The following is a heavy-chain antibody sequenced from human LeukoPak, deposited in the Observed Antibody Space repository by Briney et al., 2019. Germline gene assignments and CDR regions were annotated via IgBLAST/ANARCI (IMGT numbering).Heavy chain of an antibody. CDR1: GGSISRYY. J-gene: IGHJ5*02. D-gene: IGHD1-26*01. CDR2: IYTSGST. CDR3: ARERELLFNWSDP. V-gene: IGHV4-4*07. Sequence: SETLSLTRTVPGGSISRYYWCWIRQPAGEGLEWIWRIYTSGSTNYNPSLKCRVTIPVDTTKTQSSRSWNSVTAEATPGLYIARERELLFNWSDPCGKGTLVTVSS.